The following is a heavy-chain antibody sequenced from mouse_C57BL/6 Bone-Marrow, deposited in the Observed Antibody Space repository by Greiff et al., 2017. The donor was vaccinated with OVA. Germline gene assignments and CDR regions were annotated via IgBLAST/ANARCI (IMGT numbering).Heavy chain of an antibody. CDR3: AVLRRFAY. Sequence: QVHVKQSGPELVKPGASVKISCKASGYAFSSSWMNWVKQRPGKGLEWIGRIYPGDGDTNYNGKFKGKATLTADKSSSTAYMQLSSLTSEDSAVYFCAVLRRFAYWGQGTLVTVSA. D-gene: IGHD1-2*01. V-gene: IGHV1-82*01. CDR2: IYPGDGDT. CDR1: GYAFSSSW. J-gene: IGHJ3*01.